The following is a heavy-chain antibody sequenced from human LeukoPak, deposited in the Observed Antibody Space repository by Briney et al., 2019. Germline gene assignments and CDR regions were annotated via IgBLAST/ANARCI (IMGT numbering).Heavy chain of an antibody. CDR3: ARASTVTTWSAAELRLDY. CDR1: GGSISSYY. V-gene: IGHV4-59*01. CDR2: ICYSGST. Sequence: SETLSLTCTVSGGSISSYYWSWIRQPPGKGLEWIGYICYSGSTNYNPSLKSRVTISLDTSKNQFSLKLSSVTAADTAVYYCARASTVTTWSAAELRLDYWGQGTLVTVSS. J-gene: IGHJ4*02. D-gene: IGHD4-17*01.